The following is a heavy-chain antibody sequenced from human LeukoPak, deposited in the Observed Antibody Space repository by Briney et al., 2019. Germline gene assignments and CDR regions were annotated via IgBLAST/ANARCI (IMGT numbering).Heavy chain of an antibody. CDR1: GGSISSYY. CDR2: ISYSGTT. D-gene: IGHD6-13*01. Sequence: SETLFLTCTVSGGSISSYYWSWIRQPPGKGLEWIGYISYSGTTNYNPSLKSRVTISVAPSKNQFSLKLRSATAPDTAVYYCARDRGNYFDYWGQGTLVTVSS. CDR3: ARDRGNYFDY. V-gene: IGHV4-59*01. J-gene: IGHJ4*02.